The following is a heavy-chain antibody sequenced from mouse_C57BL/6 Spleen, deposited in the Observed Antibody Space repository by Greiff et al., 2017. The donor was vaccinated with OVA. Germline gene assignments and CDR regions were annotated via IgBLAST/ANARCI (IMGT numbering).Heavy chain of an antibody. V-gene: IGHV1-55*01. CDR2: IYPGSGST. Sequence: QVHVKQPGAELVKPGASVKMSCKASGYTFTSYWITWVKQRPGQGLEWIGDIYPGSGSTNYNEKFKSKATLTVDTSSSTAYMQHSSLTSEDSAVYYGARDRYYYGSSYGYFDVWGTGTTVTVSS. D-gene: IGHD1-1*01. CDR3: ARDRYYYGSSYGYFDV. CDR1: GYTFTSYW. J-gene: IGHJ1*03.